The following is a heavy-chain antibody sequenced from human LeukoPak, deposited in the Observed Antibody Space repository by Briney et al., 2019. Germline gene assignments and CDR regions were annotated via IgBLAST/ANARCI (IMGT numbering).Heavy chain of an antibody. Sequence: GGSLRLSCAASGFTSSTYAMNWVRQAPGKGLEWVSGINGGGGSTYYADSVKGRFTISRDNSKNTLYLQMSSLRAEDTAVYYCAKVSGYTSGWYVDFYCWGQGSLVTVSS. CDR1: GFTSSTYA. D-gene: IGHD6-19*01. J-gene: IGHJ4*02. CDR3: AKVSGYTSGWYVDFYC. CDR2: INGGGGST. V-gene: IGHV3-23*01.